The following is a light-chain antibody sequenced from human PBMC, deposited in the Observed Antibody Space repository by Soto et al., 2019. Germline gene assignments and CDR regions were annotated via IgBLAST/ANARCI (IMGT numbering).Light chain of an antibody. Sequence: EIKVTQSPATLSAYVGDRVTITCRASQSISSWLAWYQQKPGKAPKLLIYQASSLQSGVPSRFSGSGSGTEFTLTITRLQPDDFATYFCQQYTSYPLTFGGGTMLDI. CDR1: QSISSW. V-gene: IGKV1-5*03. J-gene: IGKJ4*01. CDR3: QQYTSYPLT. CDR2: QAS.